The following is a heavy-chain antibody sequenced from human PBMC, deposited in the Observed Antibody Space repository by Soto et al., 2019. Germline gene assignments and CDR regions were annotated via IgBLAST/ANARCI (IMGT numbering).Heavy chain of an antibody. V-gene: IGHV3-7*01. D-gene: IGHD5-18*01. CDR3: ARDRGYSCFDY. Sequence: GGSLRLSCAASGFTFSSSWMNWVRQAPGKGLEWVAGIKEDGSEEYYVDYVKGRFTISRDNVENSLYLQMNSLRGEDTAVYFCARDRGYSCFDYWGLGTLVTVSS. CDR2: IKEDGSEE. CDR1: GFTFSSSW. J-gene: IGHJ4*02.